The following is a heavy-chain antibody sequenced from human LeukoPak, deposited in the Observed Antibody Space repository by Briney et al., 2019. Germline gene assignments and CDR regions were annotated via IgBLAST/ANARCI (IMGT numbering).Heavy chain of an antibody. J-gene: IGHJ4*02. D-gene: IGHD3-10*01. Sequence: PGGSLRLSCAASGFTFDDYGMSWVRQAPGKGLEWVSYISSRDNLIYYADSVKGRFTISTDNAKNAVFLQLNRLTVEDTAVYYCAREQWFRWEFWGQGVLVTVSS. CDR3: AREQWFRWEF. CDR1: GFTFDDYG. CDR2: ISSRDNLI. V-gene: IGHV3-11*01.